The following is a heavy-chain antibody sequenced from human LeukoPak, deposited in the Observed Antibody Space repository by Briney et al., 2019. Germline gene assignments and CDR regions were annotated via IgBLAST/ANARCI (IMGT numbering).Heavy chain of an antibody. CDR1: GGSISSSSYY. D-gene: IGHD3-10*01. CDR3: ARANVRAYYYGSGSFNWFDP. J-gene: IGHJ5*02. CDR2: IYYSGST. V-gene: IGHV4-39*07. Sequence: SETLSLTCTVSGGSISSSSYYWGWIRQPPGKGLEWIGSIYYSGSTYYNPSLKSRVTISVDTSKNQFSLKLSSVTAADTAVYYCARANVRAYYYGSGSFNWFDPWGQGTLVTVSS.